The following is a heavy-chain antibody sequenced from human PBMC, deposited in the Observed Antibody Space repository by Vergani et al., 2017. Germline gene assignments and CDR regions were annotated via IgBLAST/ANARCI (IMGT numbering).Heavy chain of an antibody. CDR3: ARVVKSIAAAGGYNWFDP. V-gene: IGHV4-61*08. CDR1: GGSISSGGYY. CDR2: IYYSGST. J-gene: IGHJ5*02. Sequence: QVQLQESGPGLVKPSQTLSLACTVSGGSISSGGYYWSWIRQPPGKGLEWIGYIYYSGSTNYNPSLKSRVTISVDTSKNQFSLKLSSVTAADTAVYYCARVVKSIAAAGGYNWFDPWGQGTLVTVSS. D-gene: IGHD6-13*01.